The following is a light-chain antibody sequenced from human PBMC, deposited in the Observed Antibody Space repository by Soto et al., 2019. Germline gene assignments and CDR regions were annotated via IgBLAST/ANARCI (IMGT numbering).Light chain of an antibody. CDR1: QTISSW. Sequence: DIQMTQSPSTLSGSVGDRVTITCRASQTISSWLAWYQQKPGKAPKLLIYKASTLKSGVPSRFSGSGSGTEFNLRISRLQHNDIANYYCQHYHSYSEAFGQGTKVDIK. CDR3: QHYHSYSEA. J-gene: IGKJ1*01. CDR2: KAS. V-gene: IGKV1-5*03.